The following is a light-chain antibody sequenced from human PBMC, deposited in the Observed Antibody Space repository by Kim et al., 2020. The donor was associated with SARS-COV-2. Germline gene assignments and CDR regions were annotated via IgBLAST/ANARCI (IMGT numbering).Light chain of an antibody. CDR2: QDS. CDR3: QAWDSSTAV. J-gene: IGLJ3*02. Sequence: SVSPGQTASITCSGDKLGDKYACWYQQKPGQSPVLVIYQDSKRHSGIPERFSGSNSGNTATLTISGTQAMDEADYYCQAWDSSTAVFGGGTQLTVL. V-gene: IGLV3-1*01. CDR1: KLGDKY.